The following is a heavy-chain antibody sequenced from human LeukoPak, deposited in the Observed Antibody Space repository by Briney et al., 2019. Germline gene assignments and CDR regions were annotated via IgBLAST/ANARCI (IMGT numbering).Heavy chain of an antibody. CDR2: IYYSGST. D-gene: IGHD3-10*01. Sequence: SETLSLTCTVSGGSISSYYWSWIRQPPGKGLEWIGYIYYSGSTNYNPSLKSRVTISVDTSKNQFSLKLSSVTAADTAVYYCARGDTYGSGSYSGGPFDYWGQGTLVTVSS. V-gene: IGHV4-59*01. J-gene: IGHJ4*02. CDR1: GGSISSYY. CDR3: ARGDTYGSGSYSGGPFDY.